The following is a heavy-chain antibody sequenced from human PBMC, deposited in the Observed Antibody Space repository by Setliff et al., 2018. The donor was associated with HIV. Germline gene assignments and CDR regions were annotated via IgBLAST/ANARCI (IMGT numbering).Heavy chain of an antibody. V-gene: IGHV4-34*01. CDR3: ARGPRRRNYYDTSGYYSQNDY. J-gene: IGHJ4*02. Sequence: PSETLSLTCAVYGESFSAYSWSWIRQPPGKGLEWIGEINHSGSTNYNPSLKSRVAISVDTSKNQFTLKLNSVTAADTAVYYCARGPRRRNYYDTSGYYSQNDYWGQGALVTVSS. CDR1: GESFSAYS. CDR2: INHSGST. D-gene: IGHD3-22*01.